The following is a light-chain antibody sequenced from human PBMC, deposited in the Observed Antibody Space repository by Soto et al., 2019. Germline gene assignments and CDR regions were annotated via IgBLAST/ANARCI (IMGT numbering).Light chain of an antibody. V-gene: IGKV3-15*01. Sequence: EIVMTQSPATLSVSLGERATLSCRASQSISNNLVWYQQKPGQAPRLLVYGASSRVTGIPARFSGSGSGTQFTLTISSLQSEDFAVYYCQQYINWPRTFGQGTKGDIK. J-gene: IGKJ1*01. CDR2: GAS. CDR1: QSISNN. CDR3: QQYINWPRT.